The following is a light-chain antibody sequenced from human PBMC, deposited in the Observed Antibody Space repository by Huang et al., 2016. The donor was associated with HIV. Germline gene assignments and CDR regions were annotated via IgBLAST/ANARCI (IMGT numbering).Light chain of an antibody. CDR1: QSLVHSDGVTY. V-gene: IGKV2-30*02. CDR2: KVS. J-gene: IGKJ1*01. CDR3: MQGTHWPWT. Sequence: DVVMTQSPLSLPVTLGQPASISCRSSQSLVHSDGVTYLNWFHQRPGLSPRRLVHKVSNRDSGVPNRFSGSGSDTDFTRKINRVEAEDVGVYYCMQGTHWPWTFGQGTKVEIK.